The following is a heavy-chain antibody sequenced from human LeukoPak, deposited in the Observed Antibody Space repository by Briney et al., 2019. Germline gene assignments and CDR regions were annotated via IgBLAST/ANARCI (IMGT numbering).Heavy chain of an antibody. Sequence: GGALRVSCAASGFTFISYFMHWVRQAPREGGGWVGLISYDGGNKYDADSVKGRFTISRDNSKNTLYLQMNSLRAEDTDVYYCARDINGVGATLRLSIDYWGQGTLVTVSS. D-gene: IGHD1-26*01. V-gene: IGHV3-30*04. CDR3: ARDINGVGATLRLSIDY. J-gene: IGHJ4*02. CDR1: GFTFISYF. CDR2: ISYDGGNK.